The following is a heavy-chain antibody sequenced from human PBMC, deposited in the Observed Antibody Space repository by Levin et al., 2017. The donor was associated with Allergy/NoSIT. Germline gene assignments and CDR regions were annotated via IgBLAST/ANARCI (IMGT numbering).Heavy chain of an antibody. CDR2: ISSSSSTI. CDR1: GFTFSSYS. J-gene: IGHJ4*02. V-gene: IGHV3-48*01. D-gene: IGHD3-9*01. CDR3: ARGQTYYDILTGYYY. Sequence: SCAASGFTFSSYSMNWVRQAPGKGLEWVSYISSSSSTIYYADSVKGRFTISRDNAKNSLYLQMNSLRAEDTAVYYCARGQTYYDILTGYYYWGQGTLVTVSS.